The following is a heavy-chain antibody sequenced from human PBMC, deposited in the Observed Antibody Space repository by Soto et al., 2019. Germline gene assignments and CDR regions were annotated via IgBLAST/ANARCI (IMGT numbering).Heavy chain of an antibody. J-gene: IGHJ5*02. D-gene: IGHD6-13*01. CDR2: IIPIFGTA. CDR1: GGAFSNHA. CDR3: ARVPHIAAAGTNWFDP. V-gene: IGHV1-69*06. Sequence: SVKVSCKAAGGAFSNHAISWVRQAPGQGLEWMGGIIPIFGTANYAQKFQGRVTITADKSTRTAYMELSRLRSEDTAVYYCARVPHIAAAGTNWFDPWGQGTRVTVSS.